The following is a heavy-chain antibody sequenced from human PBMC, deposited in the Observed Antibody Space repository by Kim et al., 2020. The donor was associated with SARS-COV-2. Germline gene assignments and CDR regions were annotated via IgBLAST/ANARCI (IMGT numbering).Heavy chain of an antibody. D-gene: IGHD3-3*01. V-gene: IGHV4-31*01. CDR3: ARATFYDFWSGNAFDI. J-gene: IGHJ3*02. Sequence: SLRSVVTISVDTSKNQFSLKLSSVTAADTAVYYCARATFYDFWSGNAFDIWGQGTMVTVSS.